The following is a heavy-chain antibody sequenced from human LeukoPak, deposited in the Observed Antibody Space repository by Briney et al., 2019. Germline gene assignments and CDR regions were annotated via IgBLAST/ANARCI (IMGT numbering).Heavy chain of an antibody. J-gene: IGHJ4*02. CDR1: GGSISSSSYY. D-gene: IGHD7-27*01. V-gene: IGHV4-39*07. Sequence: SETLSLTCTVSGGSISSSSYYWGWIRQPPGKGLEWIGSIYYSGSTYYNPSLKSRVTISVDTSKNQFSLKLSSETAADTAVYYCARGHWGSPDYWGQGTLVTVSS. CDR3: ARGHWGSPDY. CDR2: IYYSGST.